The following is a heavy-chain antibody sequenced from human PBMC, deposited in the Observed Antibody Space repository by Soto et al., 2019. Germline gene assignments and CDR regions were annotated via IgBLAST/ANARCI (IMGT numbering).Heavy chain of an antibody. CDR1: GFTLRNYA. CDR3: AKAKNDYNWDNRPPFDY. Sequence: VGSLRLSCEASGFTLRNYAMTWIRQAPGKGLEWVSLISANDVGTYYAESVRTRFTISTDQSRNTVYLQMDSLRADDTAIYYCAKAKNDYNWDNRPPFDYWGQGTLVTVSS. V-gene: IGHV3-23*01. J-gene: IGHJ4*02. CDR2: ISANDVGT. D-gene: IGHD1-20*01.